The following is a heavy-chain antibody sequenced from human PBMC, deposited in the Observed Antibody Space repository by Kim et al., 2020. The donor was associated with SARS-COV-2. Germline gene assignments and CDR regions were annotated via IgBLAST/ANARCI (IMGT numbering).Heavy chain of an antibody. Sequence: SYRYYADSVKGRFTISRDNAKNSLYLEMNSLRAEDTAVYYCASSSGWSRDYWGQGTLVTVSS. CDR2: SYR. CDR3: ASSSGWSRDY. J-gene: IGHJ4*02. D-gene: IGHD6-19*01. V-gene: IGHV3-21*01.